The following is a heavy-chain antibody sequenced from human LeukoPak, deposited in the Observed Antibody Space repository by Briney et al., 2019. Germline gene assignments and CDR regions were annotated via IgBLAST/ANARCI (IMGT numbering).Heavy chain of an antibody. V-gene: IGHV1-8*01. CDR3: ATTSTVTTERGSVVRAFDI. J-gene: IGHJ3*02. D-gene: IGHD4-17*01. CDR1: GYTFTSYD. Sequence: ASVKVSCKASGYTFTSYDINWVRQATGQGLEWMGWMNPNSGNTGYAQKFQGRVTMTRSTSIGTAYMELSSLRSEDTAVYYCATTSTVTTERGSVVRAFDIWGQGTMVTVSS. CDR2: MNPNSGNT.